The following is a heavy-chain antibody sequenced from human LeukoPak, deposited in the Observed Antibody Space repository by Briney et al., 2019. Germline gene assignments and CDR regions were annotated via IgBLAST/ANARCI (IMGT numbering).Heavy chain of an antibody. V-gene: IGHV3-48*01. Sequence: PGGSLRLSCAASGFIFSTYSMNWVRQAPGKGLEWVSYIASSSSTRFYADSVKGRFTISRDNVKNSLYLQMNSLRAEDTAVYYCASILGYCVNGVCATDYWGQGTLVTVST. D-gene: IGHD2-8*01. CDR3: ASILGYCVNGVCATDY. CDR2: IASSSSTR. J-gene: IGHJ4*02. CDR1: GFIFSTYS.